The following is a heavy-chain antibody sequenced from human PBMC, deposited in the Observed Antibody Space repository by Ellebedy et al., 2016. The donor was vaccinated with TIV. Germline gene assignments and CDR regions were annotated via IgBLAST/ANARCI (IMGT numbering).Heavy chain of an antibody. Sequence: GESLKISXAASGFTFSSFNMNWVRQAPGKGLEWVSSISASTTYIYYADSVKGRFTISRDNTKNSLFLQMNSLRAEDTAVYYCASRREVGATHENDDYWGQGTLVTVSS. CDR1: GFTFSSFN. CDR2: ISASTTYI. V-gene: IGHV3-21*01. J-gene: IGHJ4*02. D-gene: IGHD1-26*01. CDR3: ASRREVGATHENDDY.